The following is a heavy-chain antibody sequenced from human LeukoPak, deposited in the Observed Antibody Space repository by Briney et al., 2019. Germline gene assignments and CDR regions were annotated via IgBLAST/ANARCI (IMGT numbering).Heavy chain of an antibody. CDR1: GFTFTSSA. V-gene: IGHV1-58*01. CDR3: AAASAVAVGGVAFDI. CDR2: IVVGSGNT. Sequence: TSVKVSCKASGFTFTSSAVQCVRQARGQRLEWIGWIVVGSGNTNYAQKFQERVTITRDMSTSTAYMELSSLRSEDTAVYYCAAASAVAVGGVAFDIWGQGTMVTVSS. D-gene: IGHD6-19*01. J-gene: IGHJ3*02.